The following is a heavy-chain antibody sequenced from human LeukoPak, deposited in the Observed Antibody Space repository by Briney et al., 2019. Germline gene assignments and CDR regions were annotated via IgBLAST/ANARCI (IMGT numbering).Heavy chain of an antibody. V-gene: IGHV3-21*01. Sequence: GGSLILCCSASGFTFSCYSMNWVRQAPGKGVEWVSSISSRSSFIYYVDSVKGRFTISSDNAKNSLYLQMNSLRAEDTAVYYCASSGPLEYSGQGNLVTVSS. J-gene: IGHJ4*02. D-gene: IGHD3-10*01. CDR2: ISSRSSFI. CDR1: GFTFSCYS. CDR3: ASSGPLEY.